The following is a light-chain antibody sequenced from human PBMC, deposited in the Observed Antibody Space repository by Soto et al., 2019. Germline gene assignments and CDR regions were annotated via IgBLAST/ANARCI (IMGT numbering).Light chain of an antibody. Sequence: EIVLTQSPGTLSLSPGERATLSCRASQSVSSSYLAWYQQKPGQAPRLLTHGASSRATGIPDRFSGSGSGTDFTLTISRLEPEDFAVYYCQQYGSSPRTFGQGTKVHIK. CDR2: GAS. V-gene: IGKV3-20*01. CDR3: QQYGSSPRT. J-gene: IGKJ1*01. CDR1: QSVSSSY.